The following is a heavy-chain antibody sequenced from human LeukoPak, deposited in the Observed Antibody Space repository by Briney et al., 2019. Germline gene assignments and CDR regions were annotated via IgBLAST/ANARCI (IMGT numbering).Heavy chain of an antibody. Sequence: PSETLSLTCTASGGSINSYYWSWLRQPPGKGLECIAYIHYTGSTNYNPSLKKRVTISVDTSKSQFSLKLSSVTAADTAIYYCARGGYYGSGNDFRFDHWGQGTLVTVSS. D-gene: IGHD3-10*01. CDR2: IHYTGST. CDR1: GGSINSYY. CDR3: ARGGYYGSGNDFRFDH. J-gene: IGHJ5*02. V-gene: IGHV4-59*01.